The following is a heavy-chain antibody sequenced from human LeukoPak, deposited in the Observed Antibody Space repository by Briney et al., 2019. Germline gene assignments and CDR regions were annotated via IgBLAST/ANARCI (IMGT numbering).Heavy chain of an antibody. V-gene: IGHV1-69*01. CDR2: LIHIFGRA. D-gene: IGHD2-2*01. CDR1: GGPFRIYA. Sequence: SGQVSCHASGGPFRIYAISWVRPAPGQGREWMGGLIHIFGRANYAQKFQCRVTITSDEYTSTAYMELSSMRSEDTAVYYCASWKRAVVSAANYYYYYGMDVWGKGTTVTVSS. CDR3: ASWKRAVVSAANYYYYYGMDV. J-gene: IGHJ6*04.